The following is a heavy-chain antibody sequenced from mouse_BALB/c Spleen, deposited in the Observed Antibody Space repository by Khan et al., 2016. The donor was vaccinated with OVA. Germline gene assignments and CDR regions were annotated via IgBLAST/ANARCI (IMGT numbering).Heavy chain of an antibody. CDR1: GYTFNSYY. V-gene: IGHV1S81*02. Sequence: QVQLQQSGAELVKPGASVKLSCKASGYTFNSYYMYWVKQRPGQGLEWIGEINPSNGGTNFNEKFKSKATLTVDKSSSTAYMQLSSLTSEDSAVYYCTRGGYGGFAYWGQGTRVTVAA. J-gene: IGHJ3*01. D-gene: IGHD1-2*01. CDR3: TRGGYGGFAY. CDR2: INPSNGGT.